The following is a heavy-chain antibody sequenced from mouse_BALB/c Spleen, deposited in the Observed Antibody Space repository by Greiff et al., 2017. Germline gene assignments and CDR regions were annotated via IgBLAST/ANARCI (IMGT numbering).Heavy chain of an antibody. CDR1: GFSLTSYG. Sequence: QVQLKESGPGLVAPSQSLSITCTVSGFSLTSYGVHWVRQPPGKGLEWLGVIWAGGSTNYNSALMSRLSISKDNSKSQVFLKMNSLQTDDTAMYYCARDDGYYRRAMDYWGQGTSVTVSS. D-gene: IGHD2-3*01. V-gene: IGHV2-9*02. CDR2: IWAGGST. CDR3: ARDDGYYRRAMDY. J-gene: IGHJ4*01.